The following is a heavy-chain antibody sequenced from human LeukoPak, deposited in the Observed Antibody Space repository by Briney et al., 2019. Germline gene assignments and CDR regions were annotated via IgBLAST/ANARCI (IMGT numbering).Heavy chain of an antibody. CDR3: ARVEGFDILTGYPKGPFDY. V-gene: IGHV1-69*13. J-gene: IGHJ4*02. Sequence: ASVKVSCKASGGTVTSYAIRWGRQAAGQGLEWMGGIIPIFGTANYAQKFQGRVTVTADESTSTAYMELSSLRSEDTAVYYCARVEGFDILTGYPKGPFDYWGQGTLVTVSS. CDR1: GGTVTSYA. CDR2: IIPIFGTA. D-gene: IGHD3-9*01.